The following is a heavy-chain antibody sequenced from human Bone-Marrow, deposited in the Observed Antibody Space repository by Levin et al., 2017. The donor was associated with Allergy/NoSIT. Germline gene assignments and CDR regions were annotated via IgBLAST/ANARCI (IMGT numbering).Heavy chain of an antibody. Sequence: GSLRLSCTVSGGSISSYYWSWIRQPPGKGLEWIGYIYYSGSTNYNPSLKSRVTISVDTSKNQFSLKLSSVTAADTAVYYCARSDSSGWYGRWFDPWGQGTLVTVSS. J-gene: IGHJ5*02. V-gene: IGHV4-59*08. CDR1: GGSISSYY. CDR3: ARSDSSGWYGRWFDP. CDR2: IYYSGST. D-gene: IGHD6-19*01.